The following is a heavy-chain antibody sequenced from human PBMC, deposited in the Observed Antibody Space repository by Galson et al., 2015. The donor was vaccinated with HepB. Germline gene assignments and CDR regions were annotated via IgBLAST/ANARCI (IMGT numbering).Heavy chain of an antibody. CDR1: GYTFTSYD. J-gene: IGHJ4*02. Sequence: SVKVSCKASGYTFTSYDINWVRQATGQGLEWMGWMNPNSGNTGYAQKSQGRVTMTRNTSISTVYMELSSLRAEDMAVYYCARGGGAMIVVVQHDHWGQGTLVTVSS. CDR2: MNPNSGNT. D-gene: IGHD3-22*01. V-gene: IGHV1-8*01. CDR3: ARGGGAMIVVVQHDH.